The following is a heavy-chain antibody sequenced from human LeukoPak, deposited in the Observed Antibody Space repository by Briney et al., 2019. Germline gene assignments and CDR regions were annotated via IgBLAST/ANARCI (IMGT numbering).Heavy chain of an antibody. Sequence: PSETLSLTCTVSGGSISSYYWSWIRQPPGKGLEGIGYIYYSGSTNYNPSLKSRVTISVDTSKNQFSLKLSSVTAADTAVYYCAREVLHYYGSGSHLYYYYGMDVWGQGTTVTVSS. CDR1: GGSISSYY. CDR2: IYYSGST. J-gene: IGHJ6*02. CDR3: AREVLHYYGSGSHLYYYYGMDV. D-gene: IGHD3-10*01. V-gene: IGHV4-59*01.